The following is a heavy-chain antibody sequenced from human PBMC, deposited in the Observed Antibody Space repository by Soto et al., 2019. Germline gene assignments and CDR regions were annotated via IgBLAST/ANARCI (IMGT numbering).Heavy chain of an antibody. V-gene: IGHV5-51*01. CDR1: GYSFTSYL. J-gene: IGHJ4*02. CDR3: ARSSGVEMAIAPDY. Sequence: PGDSLKISCKGSGYSFTSYLIGWVRQMPGKGLEWMGITYPGDSDTRYSPSFQGQVTISADKSISTAYLQWSSLKASDTAMYYCARSSGVEMAIAPDYWGQGTLVTVSS. CDR2: TYPGDSDT. D-gene: IGHD2-21*01.